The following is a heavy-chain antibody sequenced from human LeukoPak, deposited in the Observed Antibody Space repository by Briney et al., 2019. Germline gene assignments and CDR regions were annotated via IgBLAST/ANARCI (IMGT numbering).Heavy chain of an antibody. CDR1: GFTFSSYA. CDR3: AKRDAYDSSGFSPLFDY. CDR2: ISGNGGSL. Sequence: GGSLRLSCAASGFTFSSYAMTWVRQAPGKGLEWVSAISGNGGSLYYADSVKGRFTISRDNSKSELYLQVNSLRAEDTAVYYCAKRDAYDSSGFSPLFDYWGQGTLVTVSS. V-gene: IGHV3-23*01. J-gene: IGHJ4*02. D-gene: IGHD3-22*01.